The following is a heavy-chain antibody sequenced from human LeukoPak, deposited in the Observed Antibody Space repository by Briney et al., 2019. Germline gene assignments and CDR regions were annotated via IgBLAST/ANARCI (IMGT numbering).Heavy chain of an antibody. V-gene: IGHV3-7*01. CDR2: INQDGTTK. CDR3: AREKGTMIRAMAFEM. J-gene: IGHJ3*02. CDR1: GFGFSSYW. Sequence: PGGSLRLSCAASGFGFSSYWMSWVRHNPGKGLEWVANINQDGTTKYYRDFAKGRFTISRDNAQNSLYLQINSLRAEDTAVYYCAREKGTMIRAMAFEMWGQGTMVTVPS. D-gene: IGHD3-10*01.